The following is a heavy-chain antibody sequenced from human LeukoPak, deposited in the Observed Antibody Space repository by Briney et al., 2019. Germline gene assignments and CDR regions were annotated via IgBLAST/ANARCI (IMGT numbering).Heavy chain of an antibody. CDR3: ARDYYGSGSYDY. CDR1: GFTFSSYS. D-gene: IGHD3-10*01. J-gene: IGHJ4*02. Sequence: GGSLRLSCAASGFTFSSYSMNWVRQAPGKGLEWVSSISSSSSYIYYADSVKGRFTISRDNAKNSLYPQMNSLRAEDTAVYYCARDYYGSGSYDYWGQGTLVTVSS. CDR2: ISSSSSYI. V-gene: IGHV3-21*01.